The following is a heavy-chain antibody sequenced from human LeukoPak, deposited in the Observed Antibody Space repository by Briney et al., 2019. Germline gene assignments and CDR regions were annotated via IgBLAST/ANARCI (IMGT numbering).Heavy chain of an antibody. CDR2: IYSGGST. CDR1: GFTVSSNY. V-gene: IGHV3-53*01. Sequence: PGGSLRLSCAASGFTVSSNYMSWVRQAPGKGLEWVSVIYSGGSTYYADSVKGRFTISRDNSKNTLDLQMNSLRAEDTAVYYCARRPAGRDYYYGMDVWGQGTTVTVSS. CDR3: ARRPAGRDYYYGMDV. J-gene: IGHJ6*02.